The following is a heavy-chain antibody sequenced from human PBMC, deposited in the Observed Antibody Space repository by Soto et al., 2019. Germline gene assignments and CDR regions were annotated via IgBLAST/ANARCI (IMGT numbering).Heavy chain of an antibody. V-gene: IGHV1-18*01. CDR3: ARMGYRYGVYYYYYGMDV. CDR2: ISAYNGNT. D-gene: IGHD5-18*01. CDR1: GYTFTSYG. Sequence: QVQLVQSGAEVKQPGASVKVSCKASGYTFTSYGISWVRQAPGQGLEWMGWISAYNGNTNYAQKLQGRGTMTTDPSTSTAYKELRSRRTDDTAVYYCARMGYRYGVYYYYYGMDVWGQGTTVTVSS. J-gene: IGHJ6*02.